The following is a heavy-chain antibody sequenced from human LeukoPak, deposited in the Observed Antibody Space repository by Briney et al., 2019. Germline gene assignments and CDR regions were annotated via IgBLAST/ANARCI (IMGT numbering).Heavy chain of an antibody. CDR3: AREGRITLVRVIDY. Sequence: KSGGSLRLSCAASGFTFNSYSMTWVRRAPGKGLEWVSSISSSSSYTYYADSVKGRFTISRDNAKNSLYLQMNSLRAEDTAVYYCAREGRITLVRVIDYWGQGTLVTVSS. V-gene: IGHV3-21*01. D-gene: IGHD3-10*01. CDR1: GFTFNSYS. CDR2: ISSSSSYT. J-gene: IGHJ4*02.